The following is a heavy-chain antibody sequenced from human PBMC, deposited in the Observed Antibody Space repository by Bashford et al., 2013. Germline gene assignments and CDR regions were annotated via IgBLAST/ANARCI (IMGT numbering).Heavy chain of an antibody. Sequence: VRQAPGKGLEWLGRIDSKTDAATVDYAASVKGRFTISRDNSKNLLFLQMDGLKTDDTAVYYCSTGPSFNYDSGWYWFDPWGQGTLVTVSS. CDR3: STGPSFNYDSGWYWFDP. J-gene: IGHJ5*02. CDR2: IDSKTDAATV. D-gene: IGHD6-19*01. V-gene: IGHV3-15*04.